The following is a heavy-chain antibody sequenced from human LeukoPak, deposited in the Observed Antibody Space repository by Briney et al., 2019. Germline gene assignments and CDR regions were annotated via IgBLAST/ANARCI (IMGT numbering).Heavy chain of an antibody. CDR3: ARDLGSNYVYFDY. V-gene: IGHV4-4*07. Sequence: SETLSLIWTVSGGWIGSHYWRWIQQPAGKVLEYIGRIHTSGITNYNPSLKSRVTMSGDTSKNQFSLKLSSVTAADTAVYYCARDLGSNYVYFDYWGQGSLVTVSS. CDR1: GGWIGSHY. CDR2: IHTSGIT. J-gene: IGHJ4*02. D-gene: IGHD1-26*01.